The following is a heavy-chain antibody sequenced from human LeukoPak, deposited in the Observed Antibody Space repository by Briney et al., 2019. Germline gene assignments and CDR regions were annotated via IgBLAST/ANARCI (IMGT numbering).Heavy chain of an antibody. J-gene: IGHJ4*02. CDR3: AKGLRYAIGPNFDY. V-gene: IGHV3-30*04. CDR2: ISYDGSNE. Sequence: PGGSLRLSCAASGFTFSSYTMPWVRQAPGKGLEWVAVISYDGSNEYYGDSVKGRFTVSRDNSKNTLSLQMNSLRAEDTAVYYCAKGLRYAIGPNFDYWGQGTLVTVSS. D-gene: IGHD2-8*01. CDR1: GFTFSSYT.